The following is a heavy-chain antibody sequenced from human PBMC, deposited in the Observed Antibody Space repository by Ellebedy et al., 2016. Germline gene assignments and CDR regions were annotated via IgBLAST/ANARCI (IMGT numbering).Heavy chain of an antibody. CDR3: AKDAYSGYDGNFGDY. V-gene: IGHV3-30*18. D-gene: IGHD5-12*01. J-gene: IGHJ4*02. CDR1: GFTFSSYS. Sequence: GESLKISXAASGFTFSSYSMNWVRQAPGKGLEWVAVISYDGSNKYYADSVKGRFTISRDNSKNTLYLQMNSLRAEDTAVYYCAKDAYSGYDGNFGDYWGQGTLVTVSS. CDR2: ISYDGSNK.